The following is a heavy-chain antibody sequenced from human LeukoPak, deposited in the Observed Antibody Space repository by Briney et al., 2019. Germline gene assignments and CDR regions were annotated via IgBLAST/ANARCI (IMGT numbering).Heavy chain of an antibody. CDR2: ISYDGSNK. D-gene: IGHD3-22*01. Sequence: GRSLRLSCAASGFTFSSYGMHWVRQAPGKGLEWVAVISYDGSNKYYADSVKGRFTISRDNSKNTLYLQMNSLRAEDTAVYYRAKAVTYYDSSGWGWFDPWGQGTLVTVSS. J-gene: IGHJ5*02. CDR3: AKAVTYYDSSGWGWFDP. V-gene: IGHV3-30*18. CDR1: GFTFSSYG.